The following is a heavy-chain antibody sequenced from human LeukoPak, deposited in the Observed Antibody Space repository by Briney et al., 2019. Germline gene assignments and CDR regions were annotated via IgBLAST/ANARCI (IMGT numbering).Heavy chain of an antibody. V-gene: IGHV3-23*01. D-gene: IGHD5-12*01. J-gene: IGHJ4*02. Sequence: PGGSLRLSCAASGFTFNTYAMNWVRQAPGEGLEWVSTISGGGGSTYYADSAKGRFTISRDNSKNTLYLQMNSLRAEDTAVYFCVKDGSGATMPAGWGQGTLVTVSS. CDR2: ISGGGGST. CDR1: GFTFNTYA. CDR3: VKDGSGATMPAG.